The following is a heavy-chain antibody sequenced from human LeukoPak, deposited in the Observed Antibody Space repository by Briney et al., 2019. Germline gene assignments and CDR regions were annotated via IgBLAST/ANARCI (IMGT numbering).Heavy chain of an antibody. CDR2: INRDETDI. Sequence: GESLRLSCAASGFNFNSYMGWVRQAPEDGLEWVAIINRDETDIYYVDSVKGRFTISRDNAKSSLFLEMNSLRVEDTGVYYCARGDGRGRSDGATWGPGTLVTASS. D-gene: IGHD6-19*01. J-gene: IGHJ1*01. CDR3: ARGDGRGRSDGAT. CDR1: GFNFNSY. V-gene: IGHV3-7*01.